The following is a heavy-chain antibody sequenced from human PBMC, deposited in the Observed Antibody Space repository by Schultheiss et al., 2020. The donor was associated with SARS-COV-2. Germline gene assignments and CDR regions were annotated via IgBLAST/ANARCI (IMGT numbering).Heavy chain of an antibody. D-gene: IGHD1-7*01. Sequence: GSLRLSCAVYGGSFSGYYWSWIRQPPGKGLEWIGEINHSGSTNYNSSLKSRVTISVDTSKNQFSLKLSSVTAADTAVYYCARSNYCTWCGFDYWGQGALVTVSS. J-gene: IGHJ4*02. CDR2: INHSGST. CDR3: ARSNYCTWCGFDY. V-gene: IGHV4-34*01. CDR1: GGSFSGYY.